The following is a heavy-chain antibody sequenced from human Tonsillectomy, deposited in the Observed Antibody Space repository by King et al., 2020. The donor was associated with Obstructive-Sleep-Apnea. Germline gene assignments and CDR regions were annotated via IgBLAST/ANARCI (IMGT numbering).Heavy chain of an antibody. CDR2: ISGTGVYT. Sequence: DVQLVESGGGLIQPGGSLRLSCAASGFTFSSYTMSWVRQAPGKGLEWVSGISGTGVYTYYADSVKGRFTVSRDNSKNTLYLQMNRLRAEDTAIYYCAKDQLWEKDYWGQGTLVTVSS. V-gene: IGHV3-23*04. CDR3: AKDQLWEKDY. J-gene: IGHJ4*02. CDR1: GFTFSSYT. D-gene: IGHD5-18*01.